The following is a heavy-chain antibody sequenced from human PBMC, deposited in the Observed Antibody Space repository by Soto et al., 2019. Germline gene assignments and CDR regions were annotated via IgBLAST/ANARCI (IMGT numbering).Heavy chain of an antibody. J-gene: IGHJ6*02. D-gene: IGHD4-4*01. CDR1: GFTFSTYP. CDR3: VKPPVITASYYYYDMDV. CDR2: ISGSGIST. V-gene: IGHV3-23*01. Sequence: EAQLLESGGGLVQPGGSLRLSCAASGFTFSTYPMSWVRQAPGKGLEWVSGISGSGISTYYTYSVKGRFTISRDNSKNTVFLQMNSLRDEDTAVYYCVKPPVITASYYYYDMDVWGQGTTVTVSS.